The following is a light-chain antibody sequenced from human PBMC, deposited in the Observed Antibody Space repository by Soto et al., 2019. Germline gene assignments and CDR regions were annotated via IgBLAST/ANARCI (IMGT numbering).Light chain of an antibody. CDR3: MQAIQAPRT. CDR1: QSLLNSNGNIH. V-gene: IGKV2-28*01. J-gene: IGKJ1*01. CDR2: LGS. Sequence: DIVLTQSPLSLPATPGEPASISCRSSQSLLNSNGNIHLDWYLQKPGQSPQLLIYLGSIRASGVPYRFSGSGSGTDFTLKITRVEAEDVAVYYCMQAIQAPRTFGRGTKVEIK.